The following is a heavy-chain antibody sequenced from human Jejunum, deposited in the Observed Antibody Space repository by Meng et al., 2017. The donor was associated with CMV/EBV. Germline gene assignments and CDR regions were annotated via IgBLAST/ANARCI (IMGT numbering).Heavy chain of an antibody. CDR2: IYYSGST. J-gene: IGHJ6*02. CDR1: GGSLSSYY. V-gene: IGHV4-59*01. Sequence: GGSLSSYYWSWIRQPPGKGLEWIGYIYYSGSTNYNPSLKSRVTISVDTSKNQFSLKLSSVTAADTAVYYCARDGRFGVKRYGVDVWGQGTMVTVSS. D-gene: IGHD3-3*01. CDR3: ARDGRFGVKRYGVDV.